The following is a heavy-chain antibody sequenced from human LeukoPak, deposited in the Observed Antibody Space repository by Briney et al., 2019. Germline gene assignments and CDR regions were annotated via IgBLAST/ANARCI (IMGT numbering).Heavy chain of an antibody. J-gene: IGHJ4*02. D-gene: IGHD5-12*01. CDR1: GGSISSGSYY. CDR2: IYTSGST. CDR3: ASGYSDYDIGLGY. V-gene: IGHV4-61*02. Sequence: SETLSLTCTVSGGSISSGSYYWSWIRQPAGKGLEWIGRIYTSGSTNYNPSLKSRVTISVDTSKNQFSLKLSSVTAADTAVYYCASGYSDYDIGLGYWGQGALVTVSS.